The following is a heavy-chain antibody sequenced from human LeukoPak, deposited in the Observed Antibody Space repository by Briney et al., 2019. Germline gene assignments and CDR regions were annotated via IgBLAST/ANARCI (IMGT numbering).Heavy chain of an antibody. J-gene: IGHJ6*03. CDR2: IRYDGSDK. Sequence: SGGSLRLSCAASGFTFSRHGMHWVRQAPGKGLEWVAFIRYDGSDKYYTDSVKGRFTISIDNSENPLYLQMNSLSAEDTAVYYCAKRAIYWSNSCPQYYYYMDVWGKGTTVTVSS. V-gene: IGHV3-30*02. CDR3: AKRAIYWSNSCPQYYYYMDV. CDR1: GFTFSRHG. D-gene: IGHD2-2*01.